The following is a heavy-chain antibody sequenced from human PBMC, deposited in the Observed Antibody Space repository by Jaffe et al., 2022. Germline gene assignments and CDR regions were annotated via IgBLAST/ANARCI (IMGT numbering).Heavy chain of an antibody. CDR1: GYSISSGYY. J-gene: IGHJ3*02. D-gene: IGHD2-21*02. V-gene: IGHV4-38-2*01. CDR3: ARQGSGGNSVAFDI. CDR2: IYHSGST. Sequence: QVQLQESGPGLVKPSETLSLTCAVSGYSISSGYYWGWIRQPPGKGLEWIGSIYHSGSTYYNPSLKSRVTISVDTSKNQFSLKLSSVTAADTAVYYCARQGSGGNSVAFDIWGQGTMVTVSS.